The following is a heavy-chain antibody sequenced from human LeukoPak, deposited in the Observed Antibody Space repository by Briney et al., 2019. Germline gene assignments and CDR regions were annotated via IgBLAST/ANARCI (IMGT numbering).Heavy chain of an antibody. D-gene: IGHD3-3*01. J-gene: IGHJ4*02. Sequence: SETLSLTCTVSGGSISSYYWSWIRQPPGKGLEWIGYIHYSGSTNYNPSLKSRVTISVDTSKNQFSLKLSSVTAADTAVYYCAKAKDFWSGPLDYWGQGTLVTVSS. V-gene: IGHV4-59*01. CDR2: IHYSGST. CDR3: AKAKDFWSGPLDY. CDR1: GGSISSYY.